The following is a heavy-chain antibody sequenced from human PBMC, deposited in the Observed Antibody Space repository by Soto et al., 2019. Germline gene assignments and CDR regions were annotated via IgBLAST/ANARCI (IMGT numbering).Heavy chain of an antibody. CDR2: VSNDGRSE. Sequence: QVQLVESGGGVVQPGRSLRLSCAASGFTFSDYAMHWVRQAPGKGLEWVAVVSNDGRSEYYAGFVRVRFTLSRDNSKDTLYLQMNTLRPEDTAVYYCAKWKVPKTGEYYFDYWGQGTLVTVSS. CDR1: GFTFSDYA. J-gene: IGHJ4*02. D-gene: IGHD2-2*01. CDR3: AKWKVPKTGEYYFDY. V-gene: IGHV3-30*18.